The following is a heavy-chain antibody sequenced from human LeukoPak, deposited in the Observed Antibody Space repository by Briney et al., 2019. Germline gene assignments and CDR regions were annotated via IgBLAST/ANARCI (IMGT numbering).Heavy chain of an antibody. CDR1: GYTFTSYG. CDR2: ISAYNGNT. Sequence: ASVKVSCKASGYTFTSYGISWVRQAPGQGLEWMGWISAYNGNTNYAQKLQGRVTMTTDTSTSTAYMELRSLRSDDTAVYYCASTRGIQLWPNWYYYGMDVWGQGTTVTVSS. V-gene: IGHV1-18*01. J-gene: IGHJ6*02. CDR3: ASTRGIQLWPNWYYYGMDV. D-gene: IGHD5-18*01.